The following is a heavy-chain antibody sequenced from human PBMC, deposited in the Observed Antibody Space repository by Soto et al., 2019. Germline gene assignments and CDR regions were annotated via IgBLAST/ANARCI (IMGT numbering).Heavy chain of an antibody. CDR3: ARVARNGAL. V-gene: IGHV3-7*05. J-gene: IGHJ4*02. D-gene: IGHD3-10*01. Sequence: GGSLRLSCAASGFTLSSYWMSWVRQAPGKGLEWVANIKQDGSEKYYADSVKGRFTISRDTAKSSLYLQLNSLRVEDTAVYYCARVARNGALWGQGTLVTVSS. CDR1: GFTLSSYW. CDR2: IKQDGSEK.